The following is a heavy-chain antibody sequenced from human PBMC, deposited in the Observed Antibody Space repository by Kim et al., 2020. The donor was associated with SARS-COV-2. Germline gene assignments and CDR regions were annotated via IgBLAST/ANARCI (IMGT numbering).Heavy chain of an antibody. CDR1: GFTFSSYA. V-gene: IGHV3-23*01. D-gene: IGHD6-13*01. CDR3: AKSAPEGGPQLEYYYYGMDV. J-gene: IGHJ6*02. CDR2: ISGSGGST. Sequence: GGSLRLSCAASGFTFSSYAMSWVRQAPGKGLEWVSAISGSGGSTYYADSVKGRFTISRDNSKNTLYLQMNSLRAEDTAVYYCAKSAPEGGPQLEYYYYGMDVWGQGTTVTVSS.